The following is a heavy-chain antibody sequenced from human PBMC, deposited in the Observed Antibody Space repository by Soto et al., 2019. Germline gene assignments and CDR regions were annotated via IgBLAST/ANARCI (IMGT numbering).Heavy chain of an antibody. J-gene: IGHJ4*02. CDR2: IYYSGST. Sequence: PSETLSLTCTVSGGSISSSSYYWGWIRQPPGKGLEWIGSIYYSGSTYYNPSLKSRVTISVDTSKNQFSLKLSSVTAADTAVYYRALTRWLPQEGFDYWGQGTLVTVSS. D-gene: IGHD6-19*01. V-gene: IGHV4-39*01. CDR1: GGSISSSSYY. CDR3: ALTRWLPQEGFDY.